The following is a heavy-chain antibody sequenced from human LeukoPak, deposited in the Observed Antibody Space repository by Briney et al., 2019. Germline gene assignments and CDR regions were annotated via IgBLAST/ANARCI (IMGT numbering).Heavy chain of an antibody. CDR2: ISGGGDNI. D-gene: IGHD2-8*01. V-gene: IGHV3-48*01. Sequence: GGSLRLSCAAFGFVFDYYAMNWVRQAPGKRLEWISYISGGGDNIQYADSVKGRFTISRDNAENSLYLQMNSLRAEDTAVYYCARDPLYGRSLYYYMDVWGKGTTVTVSS. CDR3: ARDPLYGRSLYYYMDV. J-gene: IGHJ6*03. CDR1: GFVFDYYA.